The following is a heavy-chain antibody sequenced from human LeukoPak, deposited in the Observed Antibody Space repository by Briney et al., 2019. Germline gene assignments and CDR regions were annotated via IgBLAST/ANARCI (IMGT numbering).Heavy chain of an antibody. Sequence: PSETLSLTCTVSGGSISNYWWSWIRQPPGKGLEWIGYVFDSGGTNYNPSLKSRVTISVDTSKKQFSLNLSSVTAADTAVYYCARDLLSTAGYFDYWGQGTLVTVSS. CDR3: ARDLLSTAGYFDY. CDR1: GGSISNYW. D-gene: IGHD6-19*01. V-gene: IGHV4-59*01. J-gene: IGHJ4*02. CDR2: VFDSGGT.